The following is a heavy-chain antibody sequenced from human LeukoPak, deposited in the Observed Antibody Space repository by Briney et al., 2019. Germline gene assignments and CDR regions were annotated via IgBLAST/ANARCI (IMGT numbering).Heavy chain of an antibody. CDR3: AKAGAVAGPYYFDY. CDR2: ISSSSSTI. V-gene: IGHV3-48*01. J-gene: IGHJ4*02. Sequence: GGSLRLSCAASGFTFSSYSMNWVRQAPGKGLEWVSYISSSSSTIYYADSVKGRFTISRDNAKNSLYLQMNSLRAEDTAVYYCAKAGAVAGPYYFDYWGQGTLVTVSS. CDR1: GFTFSSYS. D-gene: IGHD6-19*01.